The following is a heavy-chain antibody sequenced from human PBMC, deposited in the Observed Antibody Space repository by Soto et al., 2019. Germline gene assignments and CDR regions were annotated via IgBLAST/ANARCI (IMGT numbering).Heavy chain of an antibody. J-gene: IGHJ6*02. CDR1: GFTFSSSS. D-gene: IGHD3-16*01. Sequence: GGSLSLSCAASGFTFSSSSMNWVRQAPGKGLEWVSYISSSSSTIYYADSVKGRFTISRDNAKNSLYLQMNSLRDEDTAVYYCVRVGSLMRHGGYYYGMDVWGQGT. CDR2: ISSSSSTI. CDR3: VRVGSLMRHGGYYYGMDV. V-gene: IGHV3-48*02.